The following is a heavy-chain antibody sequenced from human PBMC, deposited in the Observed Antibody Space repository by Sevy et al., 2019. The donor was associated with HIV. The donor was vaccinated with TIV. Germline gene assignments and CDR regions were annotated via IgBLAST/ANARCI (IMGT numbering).Heavy chain of an antibody. J-gene: IGHJ4*02. CDR3: ATNMVRAGAYHSYFNF. D-gene: IGHD3-10*01. CDR2: IWYDGSSK. CDR1: QFNFDTYA. Sequence: GGSLRLSCVASQFNFDTYAIHWVRQAPGKGLEWVAMIWYDGSSKEYAESVKGRFAISRDNSQNTAFLQMNSLRAEDTGVYYCATNMVRAGAYHSYFNFWGQGSLVTVSS. V-gene: IGHV3-33*01.